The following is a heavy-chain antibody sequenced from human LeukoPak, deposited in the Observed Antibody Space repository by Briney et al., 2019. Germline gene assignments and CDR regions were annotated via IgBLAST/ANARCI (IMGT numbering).Heavy chain of an antibody. Sequence: GASVKVSCQASGYTFTSYGISWVRQAPGQGLEWMGWISAYNGNTNYAQKLQGRVTMTTDTSTSTAYMELRSLRSDDTAVYYCAREVLGYCSGGSCYGREYDYWGQGTLVTVSS. CDR2: ISAYNGNT. CDR3: AREVLGYCSGGSCYGREYDY. D-gene: IGHD2-15*01. J-gene: IGHJ4*02. CDR1: GYTFTSYG. V-gene: IGHV1-18*01.